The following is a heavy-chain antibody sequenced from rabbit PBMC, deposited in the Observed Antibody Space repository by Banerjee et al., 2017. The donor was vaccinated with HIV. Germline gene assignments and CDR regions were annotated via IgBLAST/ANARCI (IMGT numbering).Heavy chain of an antibody. V-gene: IGHV1S7*01. CDR3: ASSVGYGCASFGL. D-gene: IGHD6-1*01. J-gene: IGHJ4*01. CDR1: GFDFSSYY. Sequence: QLKETGGGLVQPGGSLTLSCKASGFDFSSYYMSWVRQAPGKGLEWIGIIYGGSGSTDYASWVNGRFTISSDNAQNTVDLQMNSLTAADTATYFCASSVGYGCASFGLWGQGTLVTVS. CDR2: IYGGSGST.